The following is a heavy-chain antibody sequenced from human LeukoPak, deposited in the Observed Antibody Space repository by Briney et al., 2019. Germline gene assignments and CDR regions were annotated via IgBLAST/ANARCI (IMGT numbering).Heavy chain of an antibody. J-gene: IGHJ4*02. V-gene: IGHV1-2*02. CDR3: ARDLGYYYDSRGVRDY. CDR1: GYTFTGYY. Sequence: ASVKVSCKASGYTFTGYYMHWVRQAPGQGLEWMGWINPNSGGTNYAQKFQGRVTMTRDTSISTAYMELSRLRSDDTAVYYCARDLGYYYDSRGVRDYWGQGTLVTVSS. CDR2: INPNSGGT. D-gene: IGHD3-22*01.